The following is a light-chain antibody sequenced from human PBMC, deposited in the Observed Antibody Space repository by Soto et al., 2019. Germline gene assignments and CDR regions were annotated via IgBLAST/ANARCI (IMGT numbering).Light chain of an antibody. Sequence: QSALTQPASVSGSPGQSITISCTGTSSDVGCYNYVSWYQQHPGKAPKLMIYDVSNRPSEVSNRFSGSKSGNTASLTVSGLQAEDEADYYCSSYTSSSTLAFGGGTKLTVL. CDR3: SSYTSSSTLA. CDR2: DVS. J-gene: IGLJ2*01. CDR1: SSDVGCYNY. V-gene: IGLV2-14*01.